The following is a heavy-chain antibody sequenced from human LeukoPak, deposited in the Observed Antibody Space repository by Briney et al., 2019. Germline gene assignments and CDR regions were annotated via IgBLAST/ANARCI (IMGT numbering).Heavy chain of an antibody. D-gene: IGHD3-16*01. CDR2: ISSRSSTI. CDR1: GFTFSTYP. J-gene: IGHJ4*02. CDR3: ARDYGGLPRY. V-gene: IGHV3-48*01. Sequence: GGSLRLSCAASGFTFSTYPMNWVRQAPGKGLEWVSYISSRSSTIYYADSVKGRFTISRDNAKNSLYLQMNSLRAEDTAVYYCARDYGGLPRYWGQGTLVTVSS.